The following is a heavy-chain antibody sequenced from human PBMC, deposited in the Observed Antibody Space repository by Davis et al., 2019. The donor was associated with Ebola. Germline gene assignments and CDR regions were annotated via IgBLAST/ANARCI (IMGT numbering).Heavy chain of an antibody. CDR1: GGSMSGYN. D-gene: IGHD3-10*01. V-gene: IGHV4-59*08. J-gene: IGHJ3*02. CDR2: IYSGFT. Sequence: SETLSLTCTVSGGSMSGYNWRWFRQPPGKGLEWIGNIYSGFTSYNPSLKSRVTISMDTSKSQFSLMLSFVTAADTAVYYCARHTRSGSYYNVHAFDIWGQGTMVTVSS. CDR3: ARHTRSGSYYNVHAFDI.